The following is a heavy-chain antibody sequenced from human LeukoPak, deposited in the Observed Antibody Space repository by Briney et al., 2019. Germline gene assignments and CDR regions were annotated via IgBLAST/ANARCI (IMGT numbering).Heavy chain of an antibody. V-gene: IGHV3-15*01. J-gene: IGHJ4*02. CDR2: IKSITDGGTT. CDR3: TTDGGSYGNY. Sequence: PGGSLRLSCAASGFPFSNAWMSWVRQAPGKGLEWVGRIKSITDGGTTDYAAPVKGRFTISRDDSKNTLYLQMNSLKTEDTAVYYCTTDGGSYGNYWGQGTLVTVSS. D-gene: IGHD1-26*01. CDR1: GFPFSNAW.